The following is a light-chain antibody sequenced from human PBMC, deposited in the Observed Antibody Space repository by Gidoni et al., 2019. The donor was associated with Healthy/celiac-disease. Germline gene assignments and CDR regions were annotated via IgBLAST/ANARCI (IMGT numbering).Light chain of an antibody. Sequence: QSVLTQPPSVSGAPGQRVTISCTGSSSNIGAGYDVHWYQHLPGTAPKILISGNSNRPSGVPYRFSGATSGTSASLAITGLQAEDEADYYCQSHDSSLSGSVFGGGTKLTVL. V-gene: IGLV1-40*01. J-gene: IGLJ2*01. CDR2: GNS. CDR3: QSHDSSLSGSV. CDR1: SSNIGAGYD.